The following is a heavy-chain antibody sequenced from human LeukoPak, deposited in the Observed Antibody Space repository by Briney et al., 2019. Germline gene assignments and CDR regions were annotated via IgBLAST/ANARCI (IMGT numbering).Heavy chain of an antibody. CDR3: ARGEVWRSNDYFDY. J-gene: IGHJ4*02. CDR2: IYYSGST. Sequence: SETLSLTCTVSGGSISSSSYYWGWIRQPPGKGLEWIGSIYYSGSTYYNPSLKSRVTISVDTSKHQFSLTLSSVTAADMAVYYCARGEVWRSNDYFDYWGQGTLVTVSS. D-gene: IGHD3-16*01. CDR1: GGSISSSSYY. V-gene: IGHV4-39*07.